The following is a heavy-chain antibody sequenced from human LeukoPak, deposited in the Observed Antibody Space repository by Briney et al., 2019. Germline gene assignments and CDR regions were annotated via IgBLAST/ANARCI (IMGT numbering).Heavy chain of an antibody. CDR1: GFTFCSYG. J-gene: IGHJ4*02. CDR2: IRYDGSNK. D-gene: IGHD3-22*01. CDR3: AKDPTHYRVWDDYDSTVLSY. V-gene: IGHV3-30*02. Sequence: GGSLRLSCAASGFTFCSYGMHWVRQAPGKGLEWAAFIRYDGSNKYYADSVKGRFTISRDNSKNTLYLQMNSLRAADTAVYYCAKDPTHYRVWDDYDSTVLSYWGQGTLVTVSS.